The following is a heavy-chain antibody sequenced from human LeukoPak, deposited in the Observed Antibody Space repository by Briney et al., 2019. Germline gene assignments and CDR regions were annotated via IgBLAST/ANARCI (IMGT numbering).Heavy chain of an antibody. D-gene: IGHD3-3*01. CDR2: ISGSGGST. CDR1: GSTVSSNY. CDR3: AKDLIFGVVTDGYYYYMDV. Sequence: GGSLRLSCVVSGSTVSSNYMSWVRQAPGKGLEWVSAISGSGGSTYYADSVKGRFTISRDNSKNTLYLQMNSLRAGDTAVYYCAKDLIFGVVTDGYYYYMDVWGKGTTVTVSS. J-gene: IGHJ6*03. V-gene: IGHV3-23*01.